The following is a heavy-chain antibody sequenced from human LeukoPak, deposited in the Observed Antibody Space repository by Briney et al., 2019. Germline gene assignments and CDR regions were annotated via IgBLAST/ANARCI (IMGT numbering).Heavy chain of an antibody. CDR2: FNPRDSST. CDR3: ARHYGSAWFAH. D-gene: IGHD6-25*01. V-gene: IGHV5-51*01. J-gene: IGHJ5*02. Sequence: PGESLKISCKTSGYIFTNYWLAWVRQMPAKGLEWVGIFNPRDSSTRYSPSFQGQVTFSADNSISTAYLQWSSLRASDTAIYYCARHYGSAWFAHWGQGTQVTVSS. CDR1: GYIFTNYW.